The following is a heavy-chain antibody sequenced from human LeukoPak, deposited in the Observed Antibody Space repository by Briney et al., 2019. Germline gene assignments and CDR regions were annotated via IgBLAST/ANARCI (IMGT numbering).Heavy chain of an antibody. Sequence: ASVKVSCKASGYTFTSYGISWVRQATGQGLEWMGWMNPNSGNTGYAQKFQGRVTITRNTSISTAYMELSSLRSEDTAVYYCARWDSSVYGTFDYWGQGTLVTVSS. CDR2: MNPNSGNT. D-gene: IGHD3-22*01. J-gene: IGHJ4*02. CDR3: ARWDSSVYGTFDY. CDR1: GYTFTSYG. V-gene: IGHV1-8*03.